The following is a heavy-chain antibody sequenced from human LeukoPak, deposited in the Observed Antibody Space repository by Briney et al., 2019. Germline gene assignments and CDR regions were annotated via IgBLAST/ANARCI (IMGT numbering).Heavy chain of an antibody. CDR1: GFTFSNYG. V-gene: IGHV3-33*01. Sequence: PGTSLRLSCAVSGFTFSNYGMHWVRQAPGKGLEWVAIIWYDGNNKYYADSLEGRFTISRDNSKNMLYLQMNSLKVEDTAVYYCASGLVTGVYDFWGQGTLVTVS. J-gene: IGHJ4*02. D-gene: IGHD2-21*02. CDR2: IWYDGNNK. CDR3: ASGLVTGVYDF.